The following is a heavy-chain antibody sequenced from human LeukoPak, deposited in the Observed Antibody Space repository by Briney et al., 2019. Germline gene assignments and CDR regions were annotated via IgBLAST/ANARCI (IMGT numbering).Heavy chain of an antibody. Sequence: PGGSLRLSCAAAGFTFSSYAMSWVRQAPGKGLEWVSSISVIGGSTYYADSVRGRFTISRDNSKNTLYLQMNSLRAEDTAVYYCAAAYFGMDQYYYGMDVWGQGATVTVSS. CDR3: AAAYFGMDQYYYGMDV. V-gene: IGHV3-23*01. D-gene: IGHD3-16*01. J-gene: IGHJ6*02. CDR1: GFTFSSYA. CDR2: ISVIGGST.